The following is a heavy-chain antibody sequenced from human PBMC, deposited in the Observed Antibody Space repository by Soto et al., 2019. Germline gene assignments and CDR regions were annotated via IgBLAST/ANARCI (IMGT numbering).Heavy chain of an antibody. CDR3: ARDLTREGDYYDRSGYYLDY. Sequence: GASVKVSCKASGYTFTSYGISWVRQAPGQGLEWMGWISAYNGNTSYAEKFQGRLTMTKDTSTSTVYMEMSSLRSEDTAVYYCARDLTREGDYYDRSGYYLDYWGQGTLVTVSS. CDR2: ISAYNGNT. J-gene: IGHJ4*02. D-gene: IGHD3-22*01. CDR1: GYTFTSYG. V-gene: IGHV1-18*01.